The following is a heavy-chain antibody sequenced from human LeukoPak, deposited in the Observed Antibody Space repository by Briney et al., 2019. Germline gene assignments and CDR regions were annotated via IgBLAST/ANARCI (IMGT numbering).Heavy chain of an antibody. CDR2: ISGSGGST. Sequence: PGGSLRLSCAASGFTFSSYATSWVRQAPGKGLEWVSAISGSGGSTYYADSVKGRFTISRDNSKNTLYLQMNSPRAEDTAVYYCAFRGYSSSWYTLGYWGQGTLVTVSS. CDR3: AFRGYSSSWYTLGY. CDR1: GFTFSSYA. D-gene: IGHD6-13*01. V-gene: IGHV3-23*01. J-gene: IGHJ4*02.